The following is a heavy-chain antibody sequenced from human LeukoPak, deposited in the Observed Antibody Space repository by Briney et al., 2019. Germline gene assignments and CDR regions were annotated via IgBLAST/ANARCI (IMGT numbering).Heavy chain of an antibody. CDR3: ARVSYYYGSGSYYEWFDP. CDR2: ISAYNGNT. V-gene: IGHV1-18*01. D-gene: IGHD3-10*01. J-gene: IGHJ5*02. Sequence: GASVKVSCRASGYTFTSYGISWVRQAPGQGLEWMGWISAYNGNTNYAQKLQGRVTMTTDTSTSTAYMELRSLRSDDTAVYYCARVSYYYGSGSYYEWFDPWGQGTLVTVSS. CDR1: GYTFTSYG.